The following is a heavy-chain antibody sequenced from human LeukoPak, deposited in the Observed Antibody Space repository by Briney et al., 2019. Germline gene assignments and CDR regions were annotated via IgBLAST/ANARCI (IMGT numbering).Heavy chain of an antibody. CDR2: IYYSGST. D-gene: IGHD3-16*02. J-gene: IGHJ4*02. V-gene: IGHV4-59*01. CDR3: ARWGYRFDY. Sequence: RTSETLSLTCTVSGGSISTYHWSWIRQPPEKGLEWIGYIYYSGSTNCNPSLESRVTISVDTSKNQFSLKLSSVTAADTAVYYCARWGYRFDYWGQGTLVTVSS. CDR1: GGSISTYH.